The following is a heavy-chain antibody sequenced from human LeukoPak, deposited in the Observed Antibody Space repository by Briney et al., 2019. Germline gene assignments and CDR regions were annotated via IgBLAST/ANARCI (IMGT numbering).Heavy chain of an antibody. D-gene: IGHD2-8*02. V-gene: IGHV6-1*01. CDR3: ATYRQVLLPFES. J-gene: IGHJ4*02. Sequence: SQTLSLTCAISGDSVSSNSAAWNWIRQSPSRGLEWLGRTYYKSKWFNDYAVSVKSRITINPDTSENQFSLQLNSVTPEDTAIYYCATYRQVLLPFESWGQGTLVTVSS. CDR2: TYYKSKWFN. CDR1: GDSVSSNSAA.